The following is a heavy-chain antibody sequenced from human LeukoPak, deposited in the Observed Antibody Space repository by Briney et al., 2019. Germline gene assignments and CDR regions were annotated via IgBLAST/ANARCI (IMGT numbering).Heavy chain of an antibody. Sequence: MLGESLKISCKGSGYSFTSYWIGWLRQMPGKGLEWMGIIYPGDSGTRYSPSFQGQVTISADKSISTAYLQWSSLKASDTAMYYCARSSVAGKGYYYYYMDVWGKGTTVTVSS. CDR2: IYPGDSGT. J-gene: IGHJ6*03. D-gene: IGHD6-19*01. CDR3: ARSSVAGKGYYYYYMDV. CDR1: GYSFTSYW. V-gene: IGHV5-51*01.